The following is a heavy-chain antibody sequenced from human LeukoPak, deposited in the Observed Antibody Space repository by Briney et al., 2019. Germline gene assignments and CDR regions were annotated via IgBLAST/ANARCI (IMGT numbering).Heavy chain of an antibody. Sequence: GGSLRLSCAASGFTFSSYEMNRVRQAPGKGLEWVSYISSSGSTIYYADSVKGRFTISRDNAKNSLYLQMNSLRAEDTAVYYCAGSASGFGEYHRFDYWGQGTLVTVSS. J-gene: IGHJ4*02. CDR2: ISSSGSTI. V-gene: IGHV3-48*03. D-gene: IGHD3-10*01. CDR1: GFTFSSYE. CDR3: AGSASGFGEYHRFDY.